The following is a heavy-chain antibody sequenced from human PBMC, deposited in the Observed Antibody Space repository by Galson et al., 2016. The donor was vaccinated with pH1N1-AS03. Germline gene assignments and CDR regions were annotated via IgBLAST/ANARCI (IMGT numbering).Heavy chain of an antibody. CDR2: IYLDDSDT. J-gene: IGHJ4*01. D-gene: IGHD6-19*01. Sequence: QSGAEVKKPGESLKISCQGSGYSFTNYWIGWVRQMPGKGLEWMGIIYLDDSDTRYSPSFQGQVTISADKSISTSYLQLSSLKASDTAMYYCARLTLSSRWPCYYWGHGTLVTVSS. V-gene: IGHV5-51*01. CDR1: GYSFTNYW. CDR3: ARLTLSSRWPCYY.